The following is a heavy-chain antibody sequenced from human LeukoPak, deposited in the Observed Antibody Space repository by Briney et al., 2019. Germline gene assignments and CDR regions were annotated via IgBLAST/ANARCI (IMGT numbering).Heavy chain of an antibody. J-gene: IGHJ5*02. V-gene: IGHV4-59*01. CDR3: ARGGVPDILTGYWFDP. CDR2: IYYSGST. CDR1: GGSISSYY. Sequence: SETLSLTCTASGGSISSYYWSWIRQPPGKGLEWIGYIYYSGSTNYNPSLKSRVTISVDTSKNQFSLKLSSVTAADTAVYYCARGGVPDILTGYWFDPWGQETLVTVSS. D-gene: IGHD3-9*01.